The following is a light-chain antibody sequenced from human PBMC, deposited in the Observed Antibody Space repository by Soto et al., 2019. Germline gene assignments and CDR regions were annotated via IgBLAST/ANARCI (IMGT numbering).Light chain of an antibody. CDR3: ASYTRVDSWV. Sequence: QSALTQPASVSGSPGQSITISCTGTTSDVGGYNYVSWYQQHPGKAPKLMIYEVSNRPSGVSSRFSGSKSGNTASLTISGLQAEDEASYYCASYTRVDSWVFGGGTKVTVL. CDR2: EVS. CDR1: TSDVGGYNY. J-gene: IGLJ3*02. V-gene: IGLV2-14*01.